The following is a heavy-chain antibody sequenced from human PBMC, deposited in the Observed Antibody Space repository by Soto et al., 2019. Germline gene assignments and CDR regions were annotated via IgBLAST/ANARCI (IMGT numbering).Heavy chain of an antibody. Sequence: GGSLRLSCAASGCTFSSYWMRWVRQAPGKGLVWVSRINSDGSSTSYADSVKGRFTISRDNAKNTLYLQMNSLRAEDTAVYYCARDLSGSLYGMDVWGQGTTVTVSS. D-gene: IGHD1-26*01. J-gene: IGHJ6*02. CDR2: INSDGSST. CDR3: ARDLSGSLYGMDV. V-gene: IGHV3-74*01. CDR1: GCTFSSYW.